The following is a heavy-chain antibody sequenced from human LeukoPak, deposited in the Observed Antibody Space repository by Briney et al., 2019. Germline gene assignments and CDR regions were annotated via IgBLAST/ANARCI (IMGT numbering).Heavy chain of an antibody. J-gene: IGHJ5*02. D-gene: IGHD3-10*01. CDR3: ARGRGPYGWFDP. CDR1: GFDLSAYW. CDR2: KSSDGSNT. V-gene: IGHV3-74*01. Sequence: GGSLRLSCAASGFDLSAYWMHWVHQVPGKGLVWVSRKSSDGSNTNYADSVKGRFTVSRDNAKNTLYLQMNSLRVVDTAVYYCARGRGPYGWFDPWGQGTLVTVSS.